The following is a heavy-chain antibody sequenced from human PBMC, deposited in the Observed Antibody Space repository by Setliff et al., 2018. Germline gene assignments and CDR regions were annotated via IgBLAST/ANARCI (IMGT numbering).Heavy chain of an antibody. V-gene: IGHV1-69*05. CDR1: GGTFRSYG. CDR3: AKCGGDHCCPLYQYYMDV. CDR2: TIPMFGSA. J-gene: IGHJ6*03. D-gene: IGHD2-21*02. Sequence: SVKVSCKASGGTFRSYGISWVRQAPGQGLEWMGGTIPMFGSANYAQKFQGRVTIITDEFTGTAYMELSSLRAEDTAVYYCAKCGGDHCCPLYQYYMDVWGKGTTVTVSS.